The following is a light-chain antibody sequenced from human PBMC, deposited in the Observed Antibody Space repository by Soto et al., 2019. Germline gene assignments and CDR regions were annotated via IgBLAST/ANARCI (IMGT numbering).Light chain of an antibody. V-gene: IGLV2-18*01. Sequence: QSALTQPPSVSGSPGQSVTISCTGTSSDVGSNDRVSWYQQPPGAAPKLMIYEVINRPSGVPDRFSGSKSGNTASLTISGLQAEDEADYYCTLYTRSTTIVFGTGTKVTVL. J-gene: IGLJ1*01. CDR1: SSDVGSNDR. CDR2: EVI. CDR3: TLYTRSTTIV.